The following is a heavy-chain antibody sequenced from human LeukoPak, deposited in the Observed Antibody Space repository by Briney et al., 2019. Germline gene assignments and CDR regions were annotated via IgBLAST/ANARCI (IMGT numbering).Heavy chain of an antibody. J-gene: IGHJ4*02. Sequence: GESLKISCKGSGYNFTSYWIAWVRQMPGKGLEWMGIIYPGDSDTRYSPSFQGQVTISADKSISTAYLQWSNLKASDTAMYYCARLGRYCSSTTCYVTYWGQGTLVTVSS. V-gene: IGHV5-51*01. CDR1: GYNFTSYW. CDR3: ARLGRYCSSTTCYVTY. D-gene: IGHD2-2*01. CDR2: IYPGDSDT.